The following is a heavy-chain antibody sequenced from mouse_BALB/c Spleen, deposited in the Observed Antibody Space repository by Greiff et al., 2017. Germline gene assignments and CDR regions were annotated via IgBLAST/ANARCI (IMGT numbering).Heavy chain of an antibody. Sequence: QVQLKQPGAELVMPGASVKMSCKASGYTFTDYWMHWVKQRPGQGLEWIGAIDTSDSYTSYNQKFKGKATLTVDESSSTAYMQLSSLTSEDSAVYYCARGATVTDYWGQGTTLTVSS. CDR1: GYTFTDYW. CDR2: IDTSDSYT. CDR3: ARGATVTDY. D-gene: IGHD1-1*01. V-gene: IGHV1-69*01. J-gene: IGHJ2*01.